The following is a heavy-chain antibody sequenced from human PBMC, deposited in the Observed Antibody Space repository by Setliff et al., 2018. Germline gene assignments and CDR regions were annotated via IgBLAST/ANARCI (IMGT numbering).Heavy chain of an antibody. CDR2: TIPMFGTT. V-gene: IGHV1-69*05. CDR3: AREGVDTRSSTDYRYYMDV. J-gene: IGHJ6*03. CDR1: GGTFSSYG. Sequence: SVKVSCKASGGTFSSYGISWVRQAPGQGLEWMGGTIPMFGTTNYARKFQGRVTIITDESTSTAYMELSSLTSADTAVYYCAREGVDTRSSTDYRYYMDVWGKVTTVTVSS. D-gene: IGHD5-18*01.